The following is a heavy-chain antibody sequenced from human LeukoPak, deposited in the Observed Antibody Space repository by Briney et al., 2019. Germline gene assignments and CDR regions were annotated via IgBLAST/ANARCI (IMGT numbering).Heavy chain of an antibody. CDR1: GYTFTDYY. Sequence: ASVRVSCKAFGYTFTDYYIHWVRQAPGQGLEWMAWINPNTGGTNYIQKFQGRVTMTRDTSISTAYMELSRLGSDDTAVYYCARSTTPNENEYFEHWGQGTLVTVSS. J-gene: IGHJ1*01. CDR3: ARSTTPNENEYFEH. CDR2: INPNTGGT. D-gene: IGHD2/OR15-2a*01. V-gene: IGHV1-2*02.